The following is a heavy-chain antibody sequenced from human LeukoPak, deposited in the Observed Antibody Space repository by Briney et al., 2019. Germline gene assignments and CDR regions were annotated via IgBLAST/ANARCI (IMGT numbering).Heavy chain of an antibody. CDR2: INPNSGGT. Sequence: ASVKVSCKASGYTFTGYYMHWVRQAPGQGLEWRGWINPNSGGTNYAQKFQGRVTMTRDTSISTAYMELSRLRSDDTAVYYCARHTVTTEYYFDYWGQGTLVTVSS. CDR3: ARHTVTTEYYFDY. J-gene: IGHJ4*02. CDR1: GYTFTGYY. D-gene: IGHD4-17*01. V-gene: IGHV1-2*02.